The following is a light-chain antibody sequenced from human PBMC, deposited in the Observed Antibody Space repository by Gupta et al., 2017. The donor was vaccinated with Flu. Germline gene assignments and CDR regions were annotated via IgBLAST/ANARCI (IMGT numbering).Light chain of an antibody. V-gene: IGLV2-14*01. CDR2: EVN. CDR3: ASYTSATTLV. CDR1: SNDIGGYNY. Sequence: SITMSCTGTSNDIGGYNYVPWYQQLPGKAPKLLIFEVNNRASGISSRFSASRSGYTASLSISGLRAEDEAEYYCASYTSATTLVFGRGTRLTVL. J-gene: IGLJ2*01.